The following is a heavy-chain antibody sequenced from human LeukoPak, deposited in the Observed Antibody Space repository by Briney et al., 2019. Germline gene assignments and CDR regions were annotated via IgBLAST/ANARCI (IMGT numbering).Heavy chain of an antibody. J-gene: IGHJ1*01. CDR3: ATTRDYYDNSGYTLLQD. Sequence: SVKVSCKASGSTFSTYAVSWVRQAPGQGLEWMGGIIPILGTSNYAQSFQGRLTITADEPSGTAYMALSSLRSEDTAIYYCATTRDYYDNSGYTLLQDWGQGTLVTVSS. D-gene: IGHD3-22*01. CDR1: GSTFSTYA. V-gene: IGHV1-69*13. CDR2: IIPILGTS.